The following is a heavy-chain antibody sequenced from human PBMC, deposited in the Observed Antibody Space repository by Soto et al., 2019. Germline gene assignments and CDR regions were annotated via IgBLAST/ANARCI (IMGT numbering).Heavy chain of an antibody. J-gene: IGHJ5*02. CDR3: ARDPGDTAISFWFDP. D-gene: IGHD5-18*01. Sequence: PGGSLRLSCAASGFTFSSYSMNWVRQAPGKGLEWVSSISSSSSYIYYADSVKGRFTISRDNAKNSLYLQMNSLRAEDTAVYYCARDPGDTAISFWFDPWGQGTLVTVSS. CDR1: GFTFSSYS. CDR2: ISSSSSYI. V-gene: IGHV3-21*01.